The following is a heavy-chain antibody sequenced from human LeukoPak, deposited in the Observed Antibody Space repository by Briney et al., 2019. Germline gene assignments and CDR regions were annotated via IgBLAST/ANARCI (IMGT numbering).Heavy chain of an antibody. CDR2: INPNSGGT. V-gene: IGHV1-2*02. CDR3: ARDSGPYSSIVRFDY. CDR1: GYTFTGYY. J-gene: IGHJ4*02. Sequence: ASVKVSCKASGYTFTGYYMHWVRQAPGQGLEWMGWINPNSGGTNYAQKFQGRVTMTRDTSISTAYMELSRLRSDDTAVYYCARDSGPYSSIVRFDYWGQGTLVTVSS. D-gene: IGHD6-13*01.